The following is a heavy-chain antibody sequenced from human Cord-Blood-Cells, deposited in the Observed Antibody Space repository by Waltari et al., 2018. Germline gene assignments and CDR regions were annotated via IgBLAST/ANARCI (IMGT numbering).Heavy chain of an antibody. V-gene: IGHV4-34*01. CDR2: IKHSGSA. Sequence: QVQLQQWGAGLLKPSETLSLTCAVSGGSFSGYYWSWIRQPPGKGLEWIGEIKHSGSANYNPSLKGRVTISVDTSKNQFSLKLSSVTASDTAVYYCARILYSSSSYYYYYMDVWGKGTTVTVSS. D-gene: IGHD6-6*01. CDR1: GGSFSGYY. CDR3: ARILYSSSSYYYYYMDV. J-gene: IGHJ6*03.